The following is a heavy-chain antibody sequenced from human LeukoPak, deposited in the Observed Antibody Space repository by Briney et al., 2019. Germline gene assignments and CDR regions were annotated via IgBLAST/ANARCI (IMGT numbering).Heavy chain of an antibody. CDR1: GFTFSSYS. J-gene: IGHJ4*02. D-gene: IGHD5-24*01. Sequence: GGSLRLSCAASGFTFSSYSMNWVRQAPGKGLEWVSSISSSSSYIYYADSVKGRFTISRDNAKNSLYLQMNSLRAEDTAVYYCARDSNIRRDGYNSDYWGQGTLVTVSS. V-gene: IGHV3-21*01. CDR2: ISSSSSYI. CDR3: ARDSNIRRDGYNSDY.